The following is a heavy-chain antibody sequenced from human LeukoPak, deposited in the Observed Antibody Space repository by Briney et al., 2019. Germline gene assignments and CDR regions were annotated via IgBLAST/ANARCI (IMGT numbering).Heavy chain of an antibody. V-gene: IGHV3-48*04. CDR1: GFTFTIYS. Sequence: GGSLRLSCAASGFTFTIYSMNWVRQAPGKGLEWVSYISSTSSTIYYADSVKGRFSISRDNAKNSLYLQMNSLRAEDTAVYYCARDYYDSSGYYYGGYWGQGTLVTVSS. CDR2: ISSTSSTI. CDR3: ARDYYDSSGYYYGGY. D-gene: IGHD3-22*01. J-gene: IGHJ4*02.